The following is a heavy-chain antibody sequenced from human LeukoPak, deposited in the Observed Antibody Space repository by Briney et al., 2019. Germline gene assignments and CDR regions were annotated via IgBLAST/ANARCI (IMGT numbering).Heavy chain of an antibody. V-gene: IGHV1-8*01. J-gene: IGHJ4*02. CDR2: MNPNSGNT. CDR3: ARGRDPGIAAAGDY. CDR1: GYTFTSYD. D-gene: IGHD6-13*01. Sequence: ASVKVSCKASGYTFTSYDINWVRQATGQGLEWTGWMNPNSGNTGYAQKFQGRVTMTRNTSISTAYMELSSLRSEDTAVYYCARGRDPGIAAAGDYWGQGTLVTVSS.